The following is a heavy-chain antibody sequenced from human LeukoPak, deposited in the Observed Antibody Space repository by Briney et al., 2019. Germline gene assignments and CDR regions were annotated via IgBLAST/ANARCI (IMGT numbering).Heavy chain of an antibody. D-gene: IGHD2-15*01. Sequence: PSQTLSLTCAVSGGSMSRGGDSGSWIRRPPGKGLVWIGYIYHSGSTYYNPSLKSRDTMSVDRAKNQFSLKLRPVTAADTAVYYCATVRYCSGGSCYSADPLDYWGQGTLVTVSS. CDR3: ATVRYCSGGSCYSADPLDY. V-gene: IGHV4-30-2*01. CDR1: GGSMSRGGDS. J-gene: IGHJ4*02. CDR2: IYHSGST.